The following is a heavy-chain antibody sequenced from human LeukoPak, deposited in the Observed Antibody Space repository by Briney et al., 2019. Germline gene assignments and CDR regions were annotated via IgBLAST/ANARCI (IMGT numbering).Heavy chain of an antibody. V-gene: IGHV3-21*01. D-gene: IGHD5/OR15-5a*01. CDR2: IRRSTDYI. Sequence: GGSLRLSCAASGFTFNSYSITWVRQAPGKGLEWVSSIRRSTDYIYYADSVKGRFTISRDNAKNSLYLQMNSLRAEDTAVYYCARDRLDSSVYSYYGMDVWGQGTTVTVSS. J-gene: IGHJ6*02. CDR1: GFTFNSYS. CDR3: ARDRLDSSVYSYYGMDV.